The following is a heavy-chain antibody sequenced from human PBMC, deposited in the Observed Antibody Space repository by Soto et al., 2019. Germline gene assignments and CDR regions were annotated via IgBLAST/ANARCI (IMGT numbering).Heavy chain of an antibody. Sequence: SETLSLTCTVSGGSISSSSYYWGWIRQPPGKGLGWIGSIYYSGSTYYNPSLKSRVTISVDTSKNQFSLKLSSVTAADTAVYYCARVWDSSGPNFDYRGQGTLVTVSS. CDR1: GGSISSSSYY. CDR3: ARVWDSSGPNFDY. J-gene: IGHJ4*02. CDR2: IYYSGST. V-gene: IGHV4-39*01. D-gene: IGHD3-22*01.